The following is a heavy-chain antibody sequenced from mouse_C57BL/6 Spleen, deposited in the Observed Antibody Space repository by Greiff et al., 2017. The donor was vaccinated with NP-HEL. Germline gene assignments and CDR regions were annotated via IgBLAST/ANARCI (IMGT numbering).Heavy chain of an antibody. CDR1: GFSLTSYG. V-gene: IGHV2-2*01. CDR2: IWSGGST. Sequence: VQLQQSGPGLVQPSQSLSITCTVSGFSLTSYGVHWVRQSPGKGLEWLGVIWSGGSTDYNAAFISRLSISKDNPKSQVFFKMNSLQADDTAIYYCARRGTTVVAPDYWGQGTTLTVSS. CDR3: ARRGTTVVAPDY. J-gene: IGHJ2*01. D-gene: IGHD1-1*01.